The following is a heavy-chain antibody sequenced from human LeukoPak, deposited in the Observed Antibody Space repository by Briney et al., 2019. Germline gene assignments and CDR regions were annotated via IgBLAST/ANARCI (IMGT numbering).Heavy chain of an antibody. CDR2: ISPDSGHI. D-gene: IGHD3-10*01. V-gene: IGHV3-21*01. Sequence: GGSLRLSCAASGFTFTTYSMNWVRQAPGKGLEWVSSISPDSGHIYYADSVKGRFTISRDNAKNSLYLQMNSLRAEDTAVYYCARGGITTIRYDYWGQGTLVTVSS. CDR3: ARGGITTIRYDY. CDR1: GFTFTTYS. J-gene: IGHJ4*02.